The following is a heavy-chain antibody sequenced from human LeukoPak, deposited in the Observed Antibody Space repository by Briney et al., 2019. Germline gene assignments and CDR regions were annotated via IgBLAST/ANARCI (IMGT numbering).Heavy chain of an antibody. J-gene: IGHJ4*02. D-gene: IGHD3-22*01. CDR1: GFTFSSYW. CDR3: ATSADSSGND. V-gene: IGHV3-7*03. Sequence: QTGGSLRLSCAASGFTFSSYWMSWVRQAPGKGLEWVADIKGDGSYKYYVDSVKGRFTISRDNAKSSVYLQMNTLRAEDTAVYYCATSADSSGNDWGQGTLVTVSS. CDR2: IKGDGSYK.